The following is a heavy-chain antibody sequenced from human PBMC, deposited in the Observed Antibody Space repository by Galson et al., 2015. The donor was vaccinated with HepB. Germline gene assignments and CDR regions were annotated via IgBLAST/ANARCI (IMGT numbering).Heavy chain of an antibody. CDR3: ARHGYYDSSGYYYVAHLDYYYYYMDV. CDR1: GSGHSFSSYW. V-gene: IGHV5-51*01. Sequence: QSGAEVKKPGESLKISCKISGSGHSFSSYWIAWVRQMPGKGLEWMGIIYPGDSSTRYSPSFQGQATISADKSISTAYLQWSSLKASDTAMYYCARHGYYDSSGYYYVAHLDYYYYYMDVWGKGTTVTVSS. CDR2: IYPGDSST. D-gene: IGHD3-22*01. J-gene: IGHJ6*03.